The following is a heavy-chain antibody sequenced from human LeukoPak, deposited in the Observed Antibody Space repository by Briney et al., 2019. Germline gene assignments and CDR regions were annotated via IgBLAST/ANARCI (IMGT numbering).Heavy chain of an antibody. Sequence: GASVKVSCKTSGYTFSNYFMHWIRQAPGQGPEWMGILNPSSDYTEYAEKFQGRVAMTKDTSTSTIYMDLNRLTFEDTAVYFCARARDQEFDFWGQGTLVTVSS. CDR2: LNPSSDYT. V-gene: IGHV1-46*01. CDR3: ARARDQEFDF. J-gene: IGHJ4*02. CDR1: GYTFSNYF. D-gene: IGHD2-21*02.